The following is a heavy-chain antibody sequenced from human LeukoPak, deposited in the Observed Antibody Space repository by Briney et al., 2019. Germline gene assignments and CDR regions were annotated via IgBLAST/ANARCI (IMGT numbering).Heavy chain of an antibody. CDR2: ISSDGSST. CDR1: GFTFSSYW. D-gene: IGHD3-3*01. Sequence: GGSLRLSCAASGFTFSSYWMHWVRQAPGKGLVWVSRISSDGSSTSYADSVKGRFTISRDNAKNTLYLQMNSLRAEDTAVYYCARWVWSGYLRYYMDVWGKGTTVTVSS. CDR3: ARWVWSGYLRYYMDV. V-gene: IGHV3-74*01. J-gene: IGHJ6*03.